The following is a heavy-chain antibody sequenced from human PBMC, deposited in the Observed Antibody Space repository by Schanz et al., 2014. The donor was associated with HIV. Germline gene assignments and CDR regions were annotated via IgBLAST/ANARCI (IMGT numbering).Heavy chain of an antibody. D-gene: IGHD2-21*02. J-gene: IGHJ4*02. CDR3: ARDQGYCAGSTCYSWYYFDS. V-gene: IGHV3-48*04. CDR1: GFTFSSYW. Sequence: EVQLVESGGGLVQPGGSLRLSCAASGFTFSSYWMSWVRQAPGKGLEWVSYISSSGSTIYYADSVKGRFTISRDNAKNSLYLQMNSLRVEDTAVYYCARDQGYCAGSTCYSWYYFDSWGQGTPVTVSS. CDR2: ISSSGSTI.